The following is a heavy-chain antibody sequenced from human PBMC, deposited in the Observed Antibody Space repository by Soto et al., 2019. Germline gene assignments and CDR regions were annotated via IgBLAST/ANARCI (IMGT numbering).Heavy chain of an antibody. CDR3: ASRYGDYEYHFDY. J-gene: IGHJ4*02. Sequence: PGGSLRLSCAASGFTFSDYNLNWVRQAPGKGLEWVSSISSSGSGRNYTYYADSVKGRFTISRDNTKKSLSLQMNSLRVEDTAVYYCASRYGDYEYHFDYWGQGTLVTVSS. V-gene: IGHV3-21*01. CDR2: ISSSGSGRNYT. CDR1: GFTFSDYN. D-gene: IGHD4-17*01.